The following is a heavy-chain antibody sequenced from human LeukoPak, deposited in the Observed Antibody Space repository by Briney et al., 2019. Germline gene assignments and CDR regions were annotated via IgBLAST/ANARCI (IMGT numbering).Heavy chain of an antibody. CDR1: GYTFTSYG. V-gene: IGHV1-18*01. J-gene: IGHJ4*02. D-gene: IGHD3-3*01. CDR2: ISAYNGNT. Sequence: ASVKVSCKASGYTFTSYGIRWVRQAPGQGLEGMGWISAYNGNTKYAQKRQGRVTMTTDTSTSTAYMELRSLRSDDTAVYYCARGDTIFESGPPDYWGQGTLVTVSS. CDR3: ARGDTIFESGPPDY.